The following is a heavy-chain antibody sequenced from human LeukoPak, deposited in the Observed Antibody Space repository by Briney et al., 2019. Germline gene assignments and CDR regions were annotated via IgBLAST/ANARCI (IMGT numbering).Heavy chain of an antibody. CDR3: AKDMEYYDSSGYLVYYGMAV. CDR1: GFTFDDYA. D-gene: IGHD3-22*01. Sequence: PGGSLRLSCAASGFTFDDYAMHWVRQAPGKGLEWVSGISWNSGSIGYADSVKGRFTISRDNAKNSLYLQMNSLRAEDTALYYCAKDMEYYDSSGYLVYYGMAVWGQGPTVTVSS. V-gene: IGHV3-9*01. J-gene: IGHJ6*02. CDR2: ISWNSGSI.